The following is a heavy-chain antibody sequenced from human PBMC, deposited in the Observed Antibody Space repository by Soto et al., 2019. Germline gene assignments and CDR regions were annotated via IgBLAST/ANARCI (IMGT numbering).Heavy chain of an antibody. V-gene: IGHV3-30-3*01. D-gene: IGHD2-8*01. CDR2: ISYDGSNK. J-gene: IGHJ4*02. CDR3: ARDRMGDFDY. CDR1: GFTFSSYA. Sequence: GGSLRLSCAASGFTFSSYAMHWVRQAPGKGLEWVAVISYDGSNKYYADSVKGRFTISRDNSKNTLYLQMNSLRADDTAVYYCARDRMGDFDYWGQGTLVTVSS.